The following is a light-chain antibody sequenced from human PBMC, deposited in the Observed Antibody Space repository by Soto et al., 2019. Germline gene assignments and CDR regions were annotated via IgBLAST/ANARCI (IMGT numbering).Light chain of an antibody. CDR1: QSVSSSY. CDR2: GAS. J-gene: IGKJ2*01. V-gene: IGKV3-20*01. Sequence: EIVLTQSPGTLSLSPGERATLSCRASQSVSSSYLAWYQQKPGQAPRLLIYGASSRATGIPDRFSGSGSGTDFTLTISRLEPEDFAVYYCHQYGSSPRTFGQGTNL. CDR3: HQYGSSPRT.